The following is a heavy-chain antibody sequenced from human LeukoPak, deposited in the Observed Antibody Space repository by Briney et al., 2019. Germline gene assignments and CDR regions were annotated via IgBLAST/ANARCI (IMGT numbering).Heavy chain of an antibody. V-gene: IGHV3-23*01. CDR2: ISGSGGGT. D-gene: IGHD3-10*01. CDR3: AKTVAILWFGEFMYYFDY. CDR1: GFTFSSYA. J-gene: IGHJ4*02. Sequence: GGSLRLSCAASGFTFSSYAMSWVRQAPGKGLEWVSAISGSGGGTYYADSVEGRFTISRDNSKNTLYLQMNSLRAEDTAVYYCAKTVAILWFGEFMYYFDYWGQGTLVTVSS.